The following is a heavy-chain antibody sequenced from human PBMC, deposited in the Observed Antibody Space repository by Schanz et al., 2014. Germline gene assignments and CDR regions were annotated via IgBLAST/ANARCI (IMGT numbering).Heavy chain of an antibody. J-gene: IGHJ4*02. Sequence: QVQLVESGGGVVQFGRSLRLSCVASGFTFSSYGMHWVRQAPGKGLEWVAVIWYDENNKYYADSVKGRFTMSRDNSKNTLYLQMNSLRAEDTAVYYCGRANYRRKRNFDYWGRGTLVTVSS. CDR1: GFTFSSYG. V-gene: IGHV3-33*01. CDR3: GRANYRRKRNFDY. D-gene: IGHD3-10*01. CDR2: IWYDENNK.